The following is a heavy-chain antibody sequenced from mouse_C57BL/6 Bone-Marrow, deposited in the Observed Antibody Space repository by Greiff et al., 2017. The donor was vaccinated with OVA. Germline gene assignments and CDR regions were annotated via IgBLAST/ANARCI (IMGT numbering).Heavy chain of an antibody. D-gene: IGHD4-1*02. J-gene: IGHJ2*01. CDR3: ARVGSTGTIYFDY. CDR2: IDPSDSYT. Sequence: QVQLQQSGAELVKPGASVKLSCKASGYTFTSYWMQWVKQRPGQGLEWIGEIDPSDSYTNYNQKFKGKATLTVDTSSSTAYMQLSSLTSEDSAVYYCARVGSTGTIYFDYWGQGTTLTVSS. V-gene: IGHV1-50*01. CDR1: GYTFTSYW.